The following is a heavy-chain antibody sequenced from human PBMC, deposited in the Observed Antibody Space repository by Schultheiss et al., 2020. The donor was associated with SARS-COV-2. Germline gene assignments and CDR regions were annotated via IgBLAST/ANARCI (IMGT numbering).Heavy chain of an antibody. CDR3: ARQAREPYGGNSWDVFDY. CDR1: GGSFSGYY. CDR2: INHSGST. D-gene: IGHD4-23*01. J-gene: IGHJ4*02. V-gene: IGHV4-34*01. Sequence: SETLSLTCAVYGGSFSGYYWSWIRQPPGKGLEWIGEINHSGSTNYNPSLKSRVTISVDTSKNQFSLKLSSVTAADTAVYYCARQAREPYGGNSWDVFDYWGQGTLVTVSS.